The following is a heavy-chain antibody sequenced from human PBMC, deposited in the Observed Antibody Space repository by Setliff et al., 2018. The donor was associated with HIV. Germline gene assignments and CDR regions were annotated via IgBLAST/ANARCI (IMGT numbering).Heavy chain of an antibody. Sequence: SVKVSCKASGGTFSSYAISWVRQAPGQGLEWMGGIIPIFGTANYAQKFQGRVTITADESTSTAYMELSSLRAEDTAVYYCAKQSSGSYLSYFDYWGQGTLVTVSS. V-gene: IGHV1-69*13. CDR2: IIPIFGTA. CDR1: GGTFSSYA. J-gene: IGHJ4*02. CDR3: AKQSSGSYLSYFDY. D-gene: IGHD1-26*01.